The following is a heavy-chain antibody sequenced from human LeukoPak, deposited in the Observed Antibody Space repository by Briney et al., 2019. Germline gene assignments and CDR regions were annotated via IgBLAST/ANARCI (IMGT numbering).Heavy chain of an antibody. Sequence: PGGSLRLSCAASGFTFSSYGMHWVRQAPGKGLEWVAVISYDGSNKYYADSVKGRFTISRDNSKNTLYLQMNSLRAEDTAVYYCAKADSSGYYQGAFDIWGQGTMVTVSS. J-gene: IGHJ3*02. V-gene: IGHV3-30*18. CDR1: GFTFSSYG. D-gene: IGHD3-22*01. CDR3: AKADSSGYYQGAFDI. CDR2: ISYDGSNK.